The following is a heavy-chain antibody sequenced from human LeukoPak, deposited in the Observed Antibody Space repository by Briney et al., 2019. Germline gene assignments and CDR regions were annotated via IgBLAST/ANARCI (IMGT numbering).Heavy chain of an antibody. D-gene: IGHD6-25*01. CDR3: ATTGRIAADFDY. J-gene: IGHJ4*02. V-gene: IGHV4-59*01. CDR1: GASISTYY. Sequence: SETLSLTCTVSGASISTYYWSWIRQPPGKGLEWIGYIYYSGSTNYNPSLKSRVTISVDTSKNQFSLRLSSVTAADTAVYYCATTGRIAADFDYWGQGTLVTVSS. CDR2: IYYSGST.